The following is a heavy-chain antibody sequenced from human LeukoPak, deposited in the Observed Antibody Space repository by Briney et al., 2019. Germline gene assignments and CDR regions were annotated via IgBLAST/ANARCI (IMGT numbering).Heavy chain of an antibody. CDR1: GFTFSNYA. CDR2: ISGSGGST. CDR3: AGGQLGYCSGGSCYYYYYGMDG. V-gene: IGHV3-23*01. D-gene: IGHD2-15*01. J-gene: IGHJ6*02. Sequence: GGSLRLSCATSGFTFSNYAMAWVRQAPGKGLEWVSTISGSGGSTYYADSVKGRFTISRDNAKNSLYLQMNSLRAEDTAVYYCAGGQLGYCSGGSCYYYYYGMDGWGQGTTVTVSS.